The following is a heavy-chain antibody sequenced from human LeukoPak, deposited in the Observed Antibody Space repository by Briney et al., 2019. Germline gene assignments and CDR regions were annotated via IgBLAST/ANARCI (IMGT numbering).Heavy chain of an antibody. CDR1: GFTFSNNA. D-gene: IGHD1-26*01. J-gene: IGHJ4*02. V-gene: IGHV3-23*01. Sequence: GGSLRLSCAASGFTFSNNAMSWVRQAPGKGLEWVSATSTSGGRAYYADSVKGRFTISRDNSKNTLYLQMDSLRADDTAVYYCARYSGSYYYPPAWDLWGQGTLVTVSS. CDR2: TSTSGGRA. CDR3: ARYSGSYYYPPAWDL.